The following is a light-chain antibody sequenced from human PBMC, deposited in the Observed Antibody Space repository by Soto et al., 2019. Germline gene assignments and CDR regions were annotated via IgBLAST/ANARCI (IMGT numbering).Light chain of an antibody. CDR3: QQYNNWPRG. CDR1: QSVSSN. Sequence: EIVMTQYPATLSVSPGERATLSCRASQSVSSNLACYQQKPGQAPRLLIYGASTRATRIPARFSGSGSGTEFTLTISSLQSEDFAVYYCQQYNNWPRGFGQGTKVEIK. J-gene: IGKJ1*01. V-gene: IGKV3-15*01. CDR2: GAS.